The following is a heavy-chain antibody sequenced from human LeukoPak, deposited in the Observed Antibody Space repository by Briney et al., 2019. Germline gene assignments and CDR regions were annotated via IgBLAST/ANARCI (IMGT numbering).Heavy chain of an antibody. CDR3: ALGLVTDY. V-gene: IGHV3-66*01. J-gene: IGHJ4*02. CDR2: IYSGGST. D-gene: IGHD3-9*01. Sequence: GGSLRLSCAASGFTVSSNFMSWVRQAPGKGLEWCSVIYSGGSTYYADSVKGRFTISRNNSKNTLYLQMNRLRVEDTAVYYCALGLVTDYWGQGTLVTVSS. CDR1: GFTVSSNF.